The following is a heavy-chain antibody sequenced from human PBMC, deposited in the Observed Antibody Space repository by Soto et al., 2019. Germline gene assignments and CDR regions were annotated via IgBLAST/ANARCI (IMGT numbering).Heavy chain of an antibody. CDR3: AKDLGARDGVWLMDQ. CDR2: IYGGGGGI. J-gene: IGHJ4*02. CDR1: GFTFSDYA. V-gene: IGHV3-23*01. Sequence: QLLESGGGLVQPGGSLRLSCTASGFTFSDYAMTWVRQAPGKGLECVAGIYGGGGGIQYADSVKGRFTISRDNYKNTLYLQMNSLRDEDTAVYYCAKDLGARDGVWLMDQWGKGTLVTVS. D-gene: IGHD3-16*01.